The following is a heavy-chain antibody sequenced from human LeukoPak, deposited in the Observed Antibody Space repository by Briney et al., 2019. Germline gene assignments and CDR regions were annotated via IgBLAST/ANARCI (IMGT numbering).Heavy chain of an antibody. J-gene: IGHJ3*01. CDR1: GLTFSNAW. CDR3: TTAYTVTTLDAFDL. V-gene: IGHV3-15*01. CDR2: IKSKTNGGTT. D-gene: IGHD4-17*01. Sequence: KSGGSLRLSCTASGLTFSNAWMSWVRQAPGKGLEWVGRIKSKTNGGTTDYAALVKGRFTISRDDSKNTLYLQMNSLKTEDTAVYCCTTAYTVTTLDAFDLWGPGTMVTVSS.